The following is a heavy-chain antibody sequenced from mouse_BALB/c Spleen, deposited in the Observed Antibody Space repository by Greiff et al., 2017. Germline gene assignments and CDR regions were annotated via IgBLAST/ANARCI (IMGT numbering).Heavy chain of an antibody. Sequence: EVKLVESGGGLVKPGGSRKLSCAASGFTFSSFGMHWVRQAPEKGLEWVAYISSGSSTIYYADTVKGRFTISRDNPKNTLFLQMTSLRSEDTAMYYCAREPSYYGSSAYAMDYWGQGTSVTVSS. D-gene: IGHD1-1*01. J-gene: IGHJ4*01. V-gene: IGHV5-17*02. CDR1: GFTFSSFG. CDR3: AREPSYYGSSAYAMDY. CDR2: ISSGSSTI.